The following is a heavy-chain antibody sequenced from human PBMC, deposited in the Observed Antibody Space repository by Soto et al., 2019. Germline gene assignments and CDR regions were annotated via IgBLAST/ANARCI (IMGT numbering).Heavy chain of an antibody. CDR3: ARTIYYYYYMDV. D-gene: IGHD3-9*01. CDR1: GGSISSYY. Sequence: SETLSLTCTVSGGSISSYYWSWIRQPPGKGLEWIGYIYYSGSTNYNPSLKSRVTISVDTSKNQFSLKLSSVTAADTAVYYCARTIYYYYYMDVWGKGTTVTVSS. CDR2: IYYSGST. V-gene: IGHV4-59*08. J-gene: IGHJ6*03.